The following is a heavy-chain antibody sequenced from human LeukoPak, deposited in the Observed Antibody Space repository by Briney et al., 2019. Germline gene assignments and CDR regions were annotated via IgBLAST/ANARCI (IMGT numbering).Heavy chain of an antibody. CDR3: AKETDFWSSPFDY. CDR1: GFTFSSYA. CDR2: ISGSGGST. J-gene: IGHJ4*02. Sequence: GGSLRLSCAASGFTFSSYAMSWVRQAPGKGLEWVSAISGSGGSTYYADSVKGRSTISRDNSKNTLYLQMNSLRAENTAVYYCAKETDFWSSPFDYWGQGALVTVSS. V-gene: IGHV3-23*01. D-gene: IGHD3-3*01.